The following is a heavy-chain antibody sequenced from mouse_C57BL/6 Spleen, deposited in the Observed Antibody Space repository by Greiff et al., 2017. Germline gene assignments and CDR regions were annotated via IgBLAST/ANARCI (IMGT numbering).Heavy chain of an antibody. V-gene: IGHV1-55*01. D-gene: IGHD2-3*01. CDR3: ATFYDGYYYAMGY. J-gene: IGHJ4*01. CDR2: IYPGSGST. CDR1: GYTFTSYW. Sequence: QVQLQQPGAELVKPGASVKMSCKASGYTFTSYWITWVKQRPGQGLEWIGDIYPGSGSTNYNEKFKSKATLTVDTSSSTAYMQLSSLTSEDSAVYYCATFYDGYYYAMGYWGQGTSVTVSS.